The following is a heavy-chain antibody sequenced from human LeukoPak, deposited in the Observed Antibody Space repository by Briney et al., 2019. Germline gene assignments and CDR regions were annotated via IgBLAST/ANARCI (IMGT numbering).Heavy chain of an antibody. CDR3: ARGRECSGSGCYLPGIY. Sequence: GGSLRLSCVGSGYIFSSYWMNWVRQGPGKGLEWVANIKQDGSEKYHVDSVKGRFTISRDNAKNSLYLQMDSLRVEDTAVYYCARGRECSGSGCYLPGIYWGQGILVTVSS. CDR2: IKQDGSEK. D-gene: IGHD2-2*01. V-gene: IGHV3-7*01. CDR1: GYIFSSYW. J-gene: IGHJ4*02.